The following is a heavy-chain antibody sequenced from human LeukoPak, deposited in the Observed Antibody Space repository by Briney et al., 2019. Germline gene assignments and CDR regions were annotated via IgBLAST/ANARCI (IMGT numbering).Heavy chain of an antibody. V-gene: IGHV4-34*01. Sequence: SETLSLTCAVYGGSFSGYYWSWIRQPPGKGLEWIGEINHSGSTNYNPSLKSRVTISVDTSKNQFSLKLSSVTAADTAVYYCATGAHCSGGSCYPDLLYFQHWGQGTLVTASS. CDR1: GGSFSGYY. D-gene: IGHD2-15*01. CDR3: ATGAHCSGGSCYPDLLYFQH. J-gene: IGHJ1*01. CDR2: INHSGST.